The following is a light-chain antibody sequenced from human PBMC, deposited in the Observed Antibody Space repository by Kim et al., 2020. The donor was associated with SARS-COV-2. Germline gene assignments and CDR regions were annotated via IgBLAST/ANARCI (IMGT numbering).Light chain of an antibody. V-gene: IGKV1-39*01. CDR1: QSIGSY. CDR3: QQFYTTPFT. Sequence: DIQMTQSPSSLSASAGDRVTITCRASQSIGSYLSWYHQKPGKAPKLLIHAASTLQSGVPSRFSGGGSGTGFTLTINSLHPEDFATYYCQQFYTTPFTFGPGTKVDIK. CDR2: AAS. J-gene: IGKJ3*01.